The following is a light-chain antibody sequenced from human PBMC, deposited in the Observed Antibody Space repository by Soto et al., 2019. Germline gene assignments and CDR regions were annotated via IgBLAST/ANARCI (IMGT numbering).Light chain of an antibody. CDR2: ATS. Sequence: IVVTQSPATLSVSPGETATLSCRASQSVGNNFAWYQQKPGQAPRLLIFATSTRATGVPARFSGSGSGTEFTLTISSLQSEDFAVYYCQQYGDWPLTFGGGAKVEIE. CDR1: QSVGNN. V-gene: IGKV3-15*01. J-gene: IGKJ4*01. CDR3: QQYGDWPLT.